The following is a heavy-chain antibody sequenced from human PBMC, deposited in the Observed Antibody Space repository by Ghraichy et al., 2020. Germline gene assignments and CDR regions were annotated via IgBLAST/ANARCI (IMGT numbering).Heavy chain of an antibody. D-gene: IGHD5-18*01. CDR3: ARDLRSYGNIYYGMDV. V-gene: IGHV1-69*13. Sequence: SVKVSCKASGGTFSSYAISWVRQAPGPGLEWMGGIIPIFGTANYAQKFQGRVTITADESTSTAYMELSSLRSEDTAVYYCARDLRSYGNIYYGMDVWGQGTTVTVSS. J-gene: IGHJ6*02. CDR1: GGTFSSYA. CDR2: IIPIFGTA.